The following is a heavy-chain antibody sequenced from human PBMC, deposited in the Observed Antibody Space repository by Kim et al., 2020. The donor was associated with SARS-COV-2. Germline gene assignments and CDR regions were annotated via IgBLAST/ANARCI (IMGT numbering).Heavy chain of an antibody. CDR3: TTAVVTMVRGVISDFDY. J-gene: IGHJ4*02. Sequence: GGSLRLSCAASGFTFSNAWMSWVRQAPGKGLEWVGRIKSKTDGGTTDYAAPVKGRFTISRDDSKNTLYLQMNSLKTEDTAVYYCTTAVVTMVRGVISDFDYWGQGTLVTVSS. CDR1: GFTFSNAW. D-gene: IGHD3-10*01. V-gene: IGHV3-15*01. CDR2: IKSKTDGGTT.